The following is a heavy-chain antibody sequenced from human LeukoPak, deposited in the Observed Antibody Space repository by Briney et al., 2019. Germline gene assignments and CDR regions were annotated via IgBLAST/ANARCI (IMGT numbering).Heavy chain of an antibody. CDR2: ISAYNGNT. D-gene: IGHD3-22*01. CDR1: GYTFTSYG. J-gene: IGHJ3*02. V-gene: IGHV1-18*01. CDR3: ARWGPYYYDSSGLADAFDI. Sequence: ASVKVSCKASGYTFTSYGISWVRQAPGQGLEWMGWISAYNGNTNYAQKLQGRVTMTTDTSTSTAYMELRSLRSDDTAVYYCARWGPYYYDSSGLADAFDIWGQGTMVTVSS.